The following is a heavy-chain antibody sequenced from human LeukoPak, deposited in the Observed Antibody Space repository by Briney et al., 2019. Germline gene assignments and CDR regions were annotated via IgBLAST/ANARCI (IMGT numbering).Heavy chain of an antibody. CDR3: ARDYGDPAYSYGLAYFDS. V-gene: IGHV3-21*01. CDR1: GFTFSSVS. CDR2: ISIIVTYI. D-gene: IGHD5-18*01. J-gene: IGHJ4*02. Sequence: GGSLRLSCAPSGFTFSSVSMNSVRQAPGRGLECGSSISIIVTYIYYAHSVRGRFTISMHNAKNSLFLHMNSLRAEDTAVYYCARDYGDPAYSYGLAYFDSWGQGTLVTVSS.